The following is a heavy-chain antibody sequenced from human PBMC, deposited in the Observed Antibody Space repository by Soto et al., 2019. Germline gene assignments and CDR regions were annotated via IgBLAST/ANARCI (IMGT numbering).Heavy chain of an antibody. CDR1: GFTFSGYG. J-gene: IGHJ4*02. Sequence: EVQLLESGGDLVQRGGSLRLSCAASGFTFSGYGMSWVRQAPGKGLEWVSIITSSGSNTYYVDSVKGRFTISRDNSKNTLYLQMNSLTVEDTAVYYCAKEQGRVAAALDYWGQGTLVTVSS. CDR2: ITSSGSNT. CDR3: AKEQGRVAAALDY. V-gene: IGHV3-23*01. D-gene: IGHD6-13*01.